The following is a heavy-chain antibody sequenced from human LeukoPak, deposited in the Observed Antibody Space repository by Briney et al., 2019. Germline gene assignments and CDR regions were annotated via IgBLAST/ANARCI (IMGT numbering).Heavy chain of an antibody. V-gene: IGHV3-30*02. CDR1: GFTFSSYS. CDR3: AKDLDSGSPGIVP. D-gene: IGHD1-26*01. CDR2: IRYDGSNK. Sequence: PGGSLRLSCAASGFTFSSYSTNWVRQAPGKGLEWVAFIRYDGSNKYYADSVKGRFTISRDNSKNTLYLQMNSLRAEDTAVYYCAKDLDSGSPGIVPWGQGTLVTVSS. J-gene: IGHJ5*02.